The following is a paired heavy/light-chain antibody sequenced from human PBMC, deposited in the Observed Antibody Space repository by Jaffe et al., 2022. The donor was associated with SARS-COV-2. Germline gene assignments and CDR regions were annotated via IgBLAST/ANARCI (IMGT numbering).Light chain of an antibody. CDR2: AAS. J-gene: IGKJ4*01. CDR3: QQSYSFPLT. V-gene: IGKV1-39*01. CDR1: QSVNNN. Sequence: DIQMTQSPSSLSASVGDRVTITCRASQSVNNNLNWYQQKPGKAPNLLVYAASSLQSGVPSRFSGSGSGTDFTLTISSLQPEDFATYYCQQSYSFPLTFGGGTKVEIK.
Heavy chain of an antibody. CDR3: ARAFLGYCSGGRCSNFDY. V-gene: IGHV3-72*01. Sequence: EVQLVESGGGLVQPGGSLRLSCAASGFSFSDHYMDWVRQAPGKGLEWVGRIKTKGDSYITEYAASVRGRLTISRDDSRNSLYLQMNSLKTEDTAVYYCARAFLGYCSGGRCSNFDYWGRGILVTVSS. D-gene: IGHD2-15*01. CDR1: GFSFSDHY. J-gene: IGHJ4*02. CDR2: IKTKGDSYIT.